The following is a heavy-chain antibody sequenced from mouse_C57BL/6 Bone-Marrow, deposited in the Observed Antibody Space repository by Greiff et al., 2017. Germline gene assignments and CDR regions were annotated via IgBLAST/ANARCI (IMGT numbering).Heavy chain of an antibody. D-gene: IGHD1-1*01. J-gene: IGHJ1*03. V-gene: IGHV1-62-2*01. CDR3: ARHEDKRGLTTVVGYFDV. Sequence: QVQLKESGAELVKPGASVKLSCKASGYTFTEYTIHWVKQRSGQGLEWIGWFYPGSGSIKYNEKFKGKATLTADKSSSTVYMELSRLTSEDSAVYFCARHEDKRGLTTVVGYFDVWGTGTTVTVSS. CDR1: GYTFTEYT. CDR2: FYPGSGSI.